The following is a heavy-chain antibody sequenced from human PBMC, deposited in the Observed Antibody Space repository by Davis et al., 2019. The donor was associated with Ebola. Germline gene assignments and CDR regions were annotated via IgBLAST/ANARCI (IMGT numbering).Heavy chain of an antibody. CDR2: ISDSSTTI. Sequence: GGSLRLSCAASGFTFSAYSMNWVRQAPGKGLEWVSYISDSSTTIYYADSVKGRFTISRDNAKSSLYLQMNSLRDEDTAVYYCATDRNWDFDYWGQGTLVTVSS. D-gene: IGHD7-27*01. V-gene: IGHV3-48*02. CDR1: GFTFSAYS. CDR3: ATDRNWDFDY. J-gene: IGHJ4*02.